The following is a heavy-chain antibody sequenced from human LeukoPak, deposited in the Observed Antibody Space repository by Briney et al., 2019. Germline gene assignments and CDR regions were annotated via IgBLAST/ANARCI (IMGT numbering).Heavy chain of an antibody. CDR2: VYHTGST. D-gene: IGHD3-10*01. CDR1: GYSISRGYY. J-gene: IGHJ4*02. CDR3: ARAGWIITSGIDY. Sequence: SETLSLTCAVSGYSISRGYYWALIRQPPGKGLEWIGTVYHTGSTYYHPTIDSRVTISVDTSKNEFSLNLKSVTAADTAVYYCARAGWIITSGIDYWGQGALVTVSS. V-gene: IGHV4-38-2*01.